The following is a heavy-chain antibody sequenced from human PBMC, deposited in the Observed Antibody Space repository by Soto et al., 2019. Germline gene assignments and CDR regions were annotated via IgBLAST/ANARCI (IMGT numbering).Heavy chain of an antibody. CDR3: VRVVYDFWSGSEGNSYDY. J-gene: IGHJ4*02. CDR1: GYTFTRSY. D-gene: IGHD3-3*01. Sequence: ASVKVSCKASGYTFTRSYMHLVRQAPGQRIEWMVIINPSGGSTCFGLMYKSREIMTRDMSTTIIFMEMSSVISEDTALYYFVRVVYDFWSGSEGNSYDYLGQGTLVTVSS. V-gene: IGHV1-46*01. CDR2: INPSGGST.